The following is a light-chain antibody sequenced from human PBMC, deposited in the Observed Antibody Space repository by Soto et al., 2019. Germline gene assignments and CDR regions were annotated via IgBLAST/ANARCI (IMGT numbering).Light chain of an antibody. V-gene: IGKV1-5*01. CDR3: QQYKNYLT. Sequence: DIQMTQSPSTLSASVGDRVTLTCRASQSVSIWLAWYQQKPGKAPKLLISGASTLESGVPSRFSGSGSGTEFTLTISSLQPDDFATYYCQQYKNYLTFGQGTKVEIK. CDR2: GAS. J-gene: IGKJ1*01. CDR1: QSVSIW.